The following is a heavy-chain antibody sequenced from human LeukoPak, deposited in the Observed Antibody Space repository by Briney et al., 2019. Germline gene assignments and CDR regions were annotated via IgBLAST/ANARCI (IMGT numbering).Heavy chain of an antibody. CDR3: AKGQYCSSTSCPGGFWYFDL. D-gene: IGHD2-2*01. CDR1: GFAFPTYA. Sequence: GGSLRLSCVASGFAFPTYAMMWVRQVPGKGLEWVSSIRVSDGARFYADSVKGRFTMSRDNPKNTLFLQMNSLRPEDTAVYYCAKGQYCSSTSCPGGFWYFDLWGRGTLVTVSS. V-gene: IGHV3-23*01. CDR2: IRVSDGAR. J-gene: IGHJ2*01.